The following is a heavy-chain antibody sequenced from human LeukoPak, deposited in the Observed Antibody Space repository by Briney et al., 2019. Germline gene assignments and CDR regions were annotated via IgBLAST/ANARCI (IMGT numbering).Heavy chain of an antibody. D-gene: IGHD1-14*01. CDR2: IYYSGST. CDR1: GGSISSYY. Sequence: SETLSLTCTVFGGSISSYYWSWIRQPPGKGLEWIGYIYYSGSTNYNPSLKSRVTISVDTPKNQFSLKLSSVTAADTAVYYCARDDRNYYYYGMDVWGQGTTVTVSS. CDR3: ARDDRNYYYYGMDV. V-gene: IGHV4-59*01. J-gene: IGHJ6*02.